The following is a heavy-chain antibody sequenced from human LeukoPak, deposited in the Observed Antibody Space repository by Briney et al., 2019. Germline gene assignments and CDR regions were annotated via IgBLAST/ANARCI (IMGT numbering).Heavy chain of an antibody. Sequence: AASVKVSCKASGYTFTSYYMHWVRQAPGQGLEWMGIINPSGGSTSYAQKFQGRVTMTRDTSTSTVYMELSSLRSEDTAVYYCARRGSNWNYASTPDYWGQGTLVTVSS. CDR1: GYTFTSYY. CDR3: ARRGSNWNYASTPDY. V-gene: IGHV1-46*01. D-gene: IGHD1-7*01. J-gene: IGHJ4*02. CDR2: INPSGGST.